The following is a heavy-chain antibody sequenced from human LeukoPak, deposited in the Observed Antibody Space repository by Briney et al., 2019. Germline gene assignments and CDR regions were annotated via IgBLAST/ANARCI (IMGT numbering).Heavy chain of an antibody. CDR3: ARGGPRNQQPSDY. V-gene: IGHV4-59*12. CDR2: IYYSGST. J-gene: IGHJ4*02. Sequence: PSETLSLTCTVSGGSISSYYWSWIRQPPGKGLEWIGYIYYSGSTNYNPSLKSRVTISVDTSKNQFSLKLSSVTAADTAVYYCARGGPRNQQPSDYWGQGTLVTVSS. CDR1: GGSISSYY. D-gene: IGHD6-13*01.